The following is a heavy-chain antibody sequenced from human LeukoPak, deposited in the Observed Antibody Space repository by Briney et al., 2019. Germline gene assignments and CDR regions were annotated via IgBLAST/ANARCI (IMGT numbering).Heavy chain of an antibody. Sequence: SATLSLTCAVYGGSFSGYYWSWIRQPPGKGLEWIGEINHSGSTNYNPSLKSRVTISVDTSKNQFSLKLSSVTAADTAVYYCARGGSAVVVPAAIGGSNWFDPWGQGTLVTVSS. CDR3: ARGGSAVVVPAAIGGSNWFDP. CDR1: GGSFSGYY. V-gene: IGHV4-34*01. D-gene: IGHD2-2*01. J-gene: IGHJ5*02. CDR2: INHSGST.